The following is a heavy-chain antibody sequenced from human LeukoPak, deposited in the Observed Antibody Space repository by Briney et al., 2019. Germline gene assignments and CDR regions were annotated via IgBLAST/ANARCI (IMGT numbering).Heavy chain of an antibody. CDR1: GFTFSSYA. CDR2: ISGSGGST. CDR3: AKDRTGGLGELSFDY. V-gene: IGHV3-23*01. Sequence: GGSLRLSCAASGFTFSSYAMSWVCQAPGKGLEWVSAISGSGGSTYYADSVKGRFTISRGNSKNTLYLQMNSLRAEDTAVYYCAKDRTGGLGELSFDYWGQGTLVTVSS. D-gene: IGHD3-16*02. J-gene: IGHJ4*02.